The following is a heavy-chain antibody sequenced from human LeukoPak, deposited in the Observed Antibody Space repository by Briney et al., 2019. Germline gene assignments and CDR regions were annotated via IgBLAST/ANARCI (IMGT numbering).Heavy chain of an antibody. V-gene: IGHV1-8*01. CDR3: ARGRRGYSYGYREYYFDY. Sequence: ASVKVSCKASGYTFTSYDINWVRQATGQGLEWEGWMNPNSGNTGYAQKFQGRVTMTRNTSISTAYMELSSLRSEDTAVYYCARGRRGYSYGYREYYFDYWGQGTLVTVSS. CDR2: MNPNSGNT. D-gene: IGHD5-18*01. J-gene: IGHJ4*02. CDR1: GYTFTSYD.